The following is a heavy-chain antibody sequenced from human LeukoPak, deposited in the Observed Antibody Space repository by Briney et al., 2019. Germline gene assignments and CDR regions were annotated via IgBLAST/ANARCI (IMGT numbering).Heavy chain of an antibody. CDR2: IYYSGST. J-gene: IGHJ6*03. D-gene: IGHD3-22*01. Sequence: SETLSLTCTVSGGSISSYYWSWIRQPPGKGLEWIGYIYYSGSTNYNPSLRSRVTMSVDTSKNQFSLKLSSVTAADTAVYYCARDYDSTGYYYYYMDVWGKGTTVTVSS. V-gene: IGHV4-59*12. CDR1: GGSISSYY. CDR3: ARDYDSTGYYYYYMDV.